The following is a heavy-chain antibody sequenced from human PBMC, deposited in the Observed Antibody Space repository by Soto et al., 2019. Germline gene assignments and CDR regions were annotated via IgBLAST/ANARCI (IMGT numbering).Heavy chain of an antibody. D-gene: IGHD2-2*02. J-gene: IGHJ4*02. V-gene: IGHV4-34*01. CDR3: ATKEEAYTTVLYSDH. CDR2: INHSGST. Sequence: SETLSLTCAVYGGSFSGYYWSWIRQPPGKGLEWIGEINHSGSTNYNPSLKSRVTISVDTSKNQFSLYLQMDSLRAEDTAVYYCATKEEAYTTVLYSDHWGQGTLVTVSS. CDR1: GGSFSGYY.